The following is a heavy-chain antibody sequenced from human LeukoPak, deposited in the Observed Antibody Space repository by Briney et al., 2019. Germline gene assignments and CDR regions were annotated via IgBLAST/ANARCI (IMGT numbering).Heavy chain of an antibody. D-gene: IGHD5-12*01. Sequence: GGSLRLSCAASGFAASGFTFSTFGMHWVRQAPGKGLEWVAFIRYDGSNKYYADSVKGRFTISRDDSKNTLYLQMNSLRAEDTAVYYCAKGGGYEAQYYYYYLDVWGKGTTVTISS. J-gene: IGHJ6*03. CDR2: IRYDGSNK. CDR1: GFTFSTFG. CDR3: AKGGGYEAQYYYYYLDV. V-gene: IGHV3-30*02.